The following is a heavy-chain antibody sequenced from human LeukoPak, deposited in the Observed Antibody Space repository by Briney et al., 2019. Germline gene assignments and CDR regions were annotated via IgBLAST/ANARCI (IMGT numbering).Heavy chain of an antibody. CDR2: IYSGGTT. CDR1: GFTFSSYW. CDR3: ARGPSSRTSPFDS. J-gene: IGHJ4*02. Sequence: GGSLRLSCAASGFTFSSYWMHWVRQAPGKGLEWVSVIYSGGTTFYADSVKGRFTISRDNSKNTLYLQMNSLRAEDTAVYYCARGPSSRTSPFDSWGQGTLVTVSS. V-gene: IGHV3-53*01. D-gene: IGHD1-1*01.